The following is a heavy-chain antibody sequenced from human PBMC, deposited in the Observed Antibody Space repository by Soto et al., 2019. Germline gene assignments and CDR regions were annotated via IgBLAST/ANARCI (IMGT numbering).Heavy chain of an antibody. CDR3: IHLYRVDP. Sequence: EMQLVQSGGGLVKPGGSLTLSCAASEFILRSNWMHWVRQAPGKGLEWLALIRGEKGGGATDYSAPVKGRFTNSRDDSKNTLYLQLNSMKIEETAVYYCIHLYRVDPGGQGTLVTVSP. CDR2: IRGEKGGGAT. J-gene: IGHJ5*02. CDR1: EFILRSNW. D-gene: IGHD3-16*01. V-gene: IGHV3-15*01.